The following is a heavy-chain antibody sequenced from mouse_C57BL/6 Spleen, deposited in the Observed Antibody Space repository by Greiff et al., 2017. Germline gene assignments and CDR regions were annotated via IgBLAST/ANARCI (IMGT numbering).Heavy chain of an antibody. D-gene: IGHD2-4*01. CDR2: IWSGGST. Sequence: VKLMESGPGLVQPSQRLSITCTVSGFSLTSYGVHWVRQPPGKGLEWLGVIWSGGSTDYNAAFISRLSISKDNSKSQVFFKMNSLQAADTAIYYCAKGDYDDYFDYWGQGTTLTVSS. V-gene: IGHV2-4*01. J-gene: IGHJ2*01. CDR1: GFSLTSYG. CDR3: AKGDYDDYFDY.